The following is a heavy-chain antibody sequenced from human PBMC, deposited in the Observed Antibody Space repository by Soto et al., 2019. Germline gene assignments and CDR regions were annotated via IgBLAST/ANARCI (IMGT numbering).Heavy chain of an antibody. CDR3: AITTSTVSYWFDP. D-gene: IGHD4-4*01. V-gene: IGHV3-7*03. Sequence: PGGSLRLSCAASGFSFSSYWMSWFRQAPGKGPEWVANIKEDGGEQHYVDSVKGRFTISRDNTENSLFLQMNNLRAEDSAIYYCAITTSTVSYWFDPWGPGTQVTVSS. CDR1: GFSFSSYW. CDR2: IKEDGGEQ. J-gene: IGHJ5*02.